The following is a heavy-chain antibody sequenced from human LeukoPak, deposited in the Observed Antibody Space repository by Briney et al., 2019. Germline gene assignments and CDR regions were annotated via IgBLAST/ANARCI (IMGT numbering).Heavy chain of an antibody. V-gene: IGHV1-46*01. CDR2: INPSGGST. J-gene: IGHJ6*03. CDR3: ARGQGSGYYPVGYYYYYMDV. D-gene: IGHD3-3*01. Sequence: GASVKVTCKASGYTFTSYYMHWVRQAPGQGLEWMGIINPSGGSTSYAQKFQGRVTITADESTSTAYTELSSLRSEDTAVYYCARGQGSGYYPVGYYYYYMDVWGKGTTVTVSS. CDR1: GYTFTSYY.